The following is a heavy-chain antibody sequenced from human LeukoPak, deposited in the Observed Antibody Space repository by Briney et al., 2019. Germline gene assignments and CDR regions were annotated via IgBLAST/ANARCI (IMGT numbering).Heavy chain of an antibody. CDR2: MKGDASLI. D-gene: IGHD2-8*02. J-gene: IGHJ4*02. Sequence: GGSLRLSCAVSGFTFGNFWMSWVRQAPGRGLQWVASMKGDASLIYYVDSMKGRFTISRDNARNSLYLQMNSLRVEDTAVYYCARLFGGVTTFDYWGQGALVTVSS. CDR1: GFTFGNFW. V-gene: IGHV3-7*01. CDR3: ARLFGGVTTFDY.